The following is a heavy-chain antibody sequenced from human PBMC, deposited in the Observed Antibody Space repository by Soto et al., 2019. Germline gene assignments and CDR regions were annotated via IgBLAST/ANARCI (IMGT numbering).Heavy chain of an antibody. CDR1: GFTISSRDNHA. D-gene: IGHD3-16*01. J-gene: IGHJ4*02. Sequence: PGGSLRLSCAASGFTISSRDNHAMSWVRQAPGKGPEWISTISSDGSNRHYADSVLGRFTISRDSSRNTVNLLMNRLRVADPARYFFLSWLSVHFAYWGPGTLVTVSS. V-gene: IGHV3-23*01. CDR3: LSWLSVHFAY. CDR2: ISSDGSNR.